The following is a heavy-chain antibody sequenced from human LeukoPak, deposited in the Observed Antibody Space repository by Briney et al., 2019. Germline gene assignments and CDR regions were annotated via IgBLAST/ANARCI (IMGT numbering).Heavy chain of an antibody. CDR2: INHSGST. J-gene: IGHJ4*02. CDR3: ARLHCSSSSCSKWDY. Sequence: PSETLSLTCAVYGGPFSGYYWSWIRQPPGKGLEGIGEINHSGSTNYNPSLKSRVTISVDTSKNQFSLKLSSVTAADTAVYYCARLHCSSSSCSKWDYWGQGTLVTVSP. CDR1: GGPFSGYY. V-gene: IGHV4-34*01. D-gene: IGHD2-2*01.